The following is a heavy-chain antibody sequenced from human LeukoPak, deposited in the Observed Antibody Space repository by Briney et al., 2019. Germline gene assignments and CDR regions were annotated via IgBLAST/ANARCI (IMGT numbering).Heavy chain of an antibody. J-gene: IGHJ4*02. CDR1: GFTFSTYV. CDR2: ISSNGDNT. CDR3: VRGTGY. V-gene: IGHV3-64D*06. Sequence: QPGGSLRLSCSVSGFTFSTYVMHWVRQVPGKGLEYVSAISSNGDNTYYADSVKGRFTISRDNSKNTLYLQMSSLRADDTAVYYCVRGTGYWGQGTLVTVSS.